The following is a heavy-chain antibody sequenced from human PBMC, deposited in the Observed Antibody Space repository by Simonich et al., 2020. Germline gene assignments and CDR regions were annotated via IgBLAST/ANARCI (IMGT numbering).Heavy chain of an antibody. CDR3: ARDQGGRAAAATDY. J-gene: IGHJ4*02. CDR1: GYTFTSYG. V-gene: IGHV1-18*01. Sequence: QVQLVQSGAEVKKPGASVKVSCKASGYTFTSYGISWVRQAPGKGLGWMEWINAYNGTTNYAQKLQGRGTMTTDTSTSTAYMELRSLRSDDTAVYYCARDQGGRAAAATDYWGQGTLVTVSP. CDR2: INAYNGTT. D-gene: IGHD6-13*01.